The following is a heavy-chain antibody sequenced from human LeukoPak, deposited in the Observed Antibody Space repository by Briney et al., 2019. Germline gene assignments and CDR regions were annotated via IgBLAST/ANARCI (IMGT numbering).Heavy chain of an antibody. CDR1: GFTFSSYW. V-gene: IGHV3-7*01. Sequence: GGSLRLSCAASGFTFSSYWMSWVRQAPGKGLEWVANIKQDGSEKYYVDSVKGRFTISRDNAENSLYLQMNSLRAEDTAVYYCAREGRYYDFWSGYPSYGMDVWGQGTTVTVSS. D-gene: IGHD3-3*01. J-gene: IGHJ6*02. CDR3: AREGRYYDFWSGYPSYGMDV. CDR2: IKQDGSEK.